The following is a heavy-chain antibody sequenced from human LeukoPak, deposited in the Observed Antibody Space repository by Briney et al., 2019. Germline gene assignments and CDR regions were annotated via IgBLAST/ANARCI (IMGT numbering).Heavy chain of an antibody. CDR2: IIPIFGTA. V-gene: IGHV1-69*13. J-gene: IGHJ6*02. Sequence: SVKVSCKASGGTFSSYAISWVRQAPGQGLEWMGGIIPIFGTANYAQKFQGRVTITADESTSAAYMELSSLRSEGTAVYYCASAPLRWSDYYYYGMDVWGQGTTVTVSS. D-gene: IGHD4-23*01. CDR3: ASAPLRWSDYYYYGMDV. CDR1: GGTFSSYA.